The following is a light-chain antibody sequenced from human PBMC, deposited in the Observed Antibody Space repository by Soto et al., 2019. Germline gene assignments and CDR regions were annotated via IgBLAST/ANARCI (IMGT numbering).Light chain of an antibody. CDR1: QSVNRW. Sequence: DLQMPHSPSTLSASVGDTVTITFPGSQSVNRWLAWYQQKPGRAPKLLIYEASRLESGVPSRFSGSGSGTEFTLTISSLQPDDFATYYCQEYNGHSSSTFGQGTKVDIK. J-gene: IGKJ1*01. V-gene: IGKV1-5*03. CDR3: QEYNGHSSST. CDR2: EAS.